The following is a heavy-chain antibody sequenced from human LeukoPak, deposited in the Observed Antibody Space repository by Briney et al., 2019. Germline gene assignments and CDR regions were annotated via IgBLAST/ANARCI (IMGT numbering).Heavy chain of an antibody. CDR3: ARGGGVVVAATGY. V-gene: IGHV1-46*01. CDR2: INPSGGST. D-gene: IGHD2-15*01. J-gene: IGHJ4*02. CDR1: GYTFTGCY. Sequence: ASVKVSCKASGYTFTGCYMHWVRQAPGQGLEWMGIINPSGGSTSYAQKFRGRVTMTRDTSTSTVYMELSSLRSEDTAVYYCARGGGVVVAATGYWGQGTLVTVSS.